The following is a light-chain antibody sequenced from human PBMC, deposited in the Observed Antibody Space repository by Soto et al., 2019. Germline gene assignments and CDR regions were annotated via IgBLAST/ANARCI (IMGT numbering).Light chain of an antibody. V-gene: IGKV1-39*01. CDR2: GAS. CDR1: KNIINH. Sequence: IQLTQSPSSLSASVGDRVTITCRTSKNIINHLNWYQQKPGKVPKILIYGASTLHNGVPSRFSAGGSGSLFTLTISNLQPDDVATYCCQQTLNTFFTFGPGT. J-gene: IGKJ3*01. CDR3: QQTLNTFFT.